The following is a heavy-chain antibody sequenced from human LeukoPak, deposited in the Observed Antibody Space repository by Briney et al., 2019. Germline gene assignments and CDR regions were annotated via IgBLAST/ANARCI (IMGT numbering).Heavy chain of an antibody. V-gene: IGHV4-39*01. J-gene: IGHJ4*02. CDR3: ARHRVHKYYDYVWGSYRTFDY. CDR2: IYYTGST. Sequence: SEALSLTCTVSGGSISNDFYYWGWIRQPPGKGLEWIGSIYYTGSTHYNPSLKSRVTISVDTSKNQFSLRLRSVTAADTAVYYCARHRVHKYYDYVWGSYRTFDYWGQGTLVTVSS. D-gene: IGHD3-16*02. CDR1: GGSISNDFYY.